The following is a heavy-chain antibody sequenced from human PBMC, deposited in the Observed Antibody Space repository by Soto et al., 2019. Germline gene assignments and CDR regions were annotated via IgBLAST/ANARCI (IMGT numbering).Heavy chain of an antibody. CDR2: ISYDGSNK. Sequence: QVQLVESGGGVVQPGRSLRLSCAASGFTFSSYAMHWVRQAPGKGLEWVAVISYDGSNKYYADSVKGRFTISRDNSKNTLYLQMNSLRAEDTAVYYCARDQEAYSSSSPHLFDYWGQGTLVTVSS. CDR3: ARDQEAYSSSSPHLFDY. V-gene: IGHV3-30-3*01. D-gene: IGHD6-6*01. J-gene: IGHJ4*02. CDR1: GFTFSSYA.